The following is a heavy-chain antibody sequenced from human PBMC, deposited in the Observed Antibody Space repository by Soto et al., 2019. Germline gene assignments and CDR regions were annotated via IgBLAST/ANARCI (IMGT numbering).Heavy chain of an antibody. Sequence: SETLSLTCTVSGGSISSGDYYWSWIRQPPGKGLEWIGYIYYSGSTYYNPSLKSRVTISVDTSKNQFSLKLSSVTAADTAVYYCARGSSTMIVVGFDYWGQGTLVTVSS. V-gene: IGHV4-30-4*01. CDR2: IYYSGST. D-gene: IGHD3-22*01. CDR1: GGSISSGDYY. CDR3: ARGSSTMIVVGFDY. J-gene: IGHJ4*02.